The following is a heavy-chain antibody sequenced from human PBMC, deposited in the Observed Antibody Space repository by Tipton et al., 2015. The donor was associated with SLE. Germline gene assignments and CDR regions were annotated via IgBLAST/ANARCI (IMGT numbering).Heavy chain of an antibody. V-gene: IGHV4-59*11. Sequence: TLSLTCTVSGASINIHYWSWIRQPPGKGLEWIGYIYYSGKTDYNPSLKSRVTISVDTSKNQFSLKLSSVTAADTAVYYCARQSDTTMVAYFDSWGQGTVVTVSS. CDR2: IYYSGKT. J-gene: IGHJ4*02. D-gene: IGHD5-18*01. CDR1: GASINIHY. CDR3: ARQSDTTMVAYFDS.